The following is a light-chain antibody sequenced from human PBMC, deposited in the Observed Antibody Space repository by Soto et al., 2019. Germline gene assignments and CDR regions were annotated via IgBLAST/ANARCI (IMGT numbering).Light chain of an antibody. Sequence: QSALTQPRSVSGSPGQSVTISCTGTSSDVGGYNYVSWYQQHPGKAPKLMISDVSKRPSGVPDRFSGSKSGNTASLTISGLQAEHEADYYCCSSAGTYTSVFGGGTKLTVL. CDR3: CSSAGTYTSV. J-gene: IGLJ3*02. V-gene: IGLV2-11*01. CDR2: DVS. CDR1: SSDVGGYNY.